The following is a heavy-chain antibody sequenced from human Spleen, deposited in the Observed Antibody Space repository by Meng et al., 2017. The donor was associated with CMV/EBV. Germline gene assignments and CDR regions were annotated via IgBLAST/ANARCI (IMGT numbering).Heavy chain of an antibody. CDR1: VDNCSTNA. D-gene: IGHD2-2*01. CDR3: AVSIVVIPAAVLDS. V-gene: IGHV1-69*05. CDR2: IIPALGSS. Sequence: SVDNCSTNAIPWVRQDPGQGLEWMSGIIPALGSSYYAQKFQGRVTISTDDSTTTAYMELTSLRSDDTAVYFCAVSIVVIPAAVLDSWGPGTLVTVSS. J-gene: IGHJ4*02.